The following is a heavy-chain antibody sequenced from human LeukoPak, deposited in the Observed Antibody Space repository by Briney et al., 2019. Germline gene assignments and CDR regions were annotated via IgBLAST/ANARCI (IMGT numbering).Heavy chain of an antibody. Sequence: SETLSLTCTVSGGSISGSSYYWGWIRQPPGKGLEWIGSIYYSGSTYYNPSLKSRVTISVDTSKNQFSLKLSSVTAADTAVYYCARQAVTGTTNRYFDYWGQGTLVTVSS. D-gene: IGHD1-20*01. V-gene: IGHV4-39*01. CDR3: ARQAVTGTTNRYFDY. CDR1: GGSISGSSYY. CDR2: IYYSGST. J-gene: IGHJ4*02.